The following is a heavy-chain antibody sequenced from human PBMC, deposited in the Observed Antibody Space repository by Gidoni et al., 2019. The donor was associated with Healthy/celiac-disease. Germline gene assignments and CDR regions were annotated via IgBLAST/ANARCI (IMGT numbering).Heavy chain of an antibody. CDR1: GFPFSSYS. CDR2: ISSSSSYI. CDR3: ARERYYYDSSGRAFDY. V-gene: IGHV3-21*01. J-gene: IGHJ4*02. D-gene: IGHD3-22*01. Sequence: EVQLVESGGCLVKPGGSLRLSCAASGFPFSSYSMNWFRQAPGKGLDWVSSISSSSSYIYYEDSVKGRFTISRDNAKNSLYLQMNSLRAEDTAVYYCARERYYYDSSGRAFDYWGQGTLVTVSS.